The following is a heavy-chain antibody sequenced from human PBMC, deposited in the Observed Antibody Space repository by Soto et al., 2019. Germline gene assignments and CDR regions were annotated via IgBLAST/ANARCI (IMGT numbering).Heavy chain of an antibody. V-gene: IGHV3-21*06. CDR1: GFTFNSFA. CDR2: ISSGGGYT. Sequence: EVQLVESGGGLVKPGGSLRLSCAASGFTFNSFAMNWLRQAPGKGLEWVSSISSGGGYTYYEDPVEGRFTISRDNAKNSLCLEMNSLSTEHRAVYYCARVKDLGQLNCLAFWGQGVLVTVSS. J-gene: IGHJ4*02. D-gene: IGHD3-16*01. CDR3: ARVKDLGQLNCLAF.